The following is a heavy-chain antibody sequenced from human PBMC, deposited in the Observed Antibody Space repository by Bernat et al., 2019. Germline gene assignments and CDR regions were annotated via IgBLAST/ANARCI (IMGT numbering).Heavy chain of an antibody. CDR3: AEDRRHCGVGCYHFDY. CDR1: GGTFSSYT. D-gene: IGHD2-21*02. V-gene: IGHV1-69*02. CDR2: IIPILGIA. Sequence: QVQLVQSGAEVTKPGSSVNVSCKASGGTFSSYTISWVRQAPGQGLEWMGRIIPILGIANYAQKYQGRVTITADKSTSTACMELSRLRAEDTAGYYCAEDRRHCGVGCYHFDYWGQGTLVTVSS. J-gene: IGHJ4*02.